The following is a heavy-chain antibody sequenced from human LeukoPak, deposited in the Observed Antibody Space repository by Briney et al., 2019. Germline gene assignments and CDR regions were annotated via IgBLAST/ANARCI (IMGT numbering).Heavy chain of an antibody. D-gene: IGHD6-19*01. CDR3: AKGGEWLENGLIDY. V-gene: IGHV3-23*01. Sequence: PGVSLRLSCAASGCTFSSYARSWVRQAPGNGREWLSAISGSGGSPYYPDFVKGRFTISRDNSKNTLYLQMTSLRAEDTAVYYCAKGGEWLENGLIDYWGQGTLVTVSS. J-gene: IGHJ4*02. CDR2: ISGSGGSP. CDR1: GCTFSSYA.